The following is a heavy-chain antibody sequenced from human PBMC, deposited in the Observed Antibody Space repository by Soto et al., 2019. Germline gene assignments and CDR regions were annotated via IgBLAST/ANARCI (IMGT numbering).Heavy chain of an antibody. CDR3: ARVGRNCSGGSCFAFDI. J-gene: IGHJ3*02. CDR1: GGSISSGDYY. V-gene: IGHV4-30-4*01. Sequence: LSLTCTVPGGSISSGDYYWSWIRQPPGKGLEWIGYIYYSGSTYYNPSLKSRVTISVDTSKNQFSLKLSSVTAADTAVYYCARVGRNCSGGSCFAFDIWGQGTMVTVS. D-gene: IGHD2-15*01. CDR2: IYYSGST.